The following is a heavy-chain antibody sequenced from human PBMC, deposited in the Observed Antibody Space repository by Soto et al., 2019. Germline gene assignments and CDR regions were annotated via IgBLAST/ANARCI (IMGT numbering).Heavy chain of an antibody. Sequence: EVQLLESGGGWLQPGGSLRLSCAASGFTLSSYAMNWVRQAPGKGLEWVSGITGSGAGSYYSDSVKGRFTISRDNSKNPLYLQMNSLRAEDTAVYYCAKAYSNSWPNDWFDPWGQGTLVTVSS. CDR3: AKAYSNSWPNDWFDP. J-gene: IGHJ5*02. CDR2: ITGSGAGS. D-gene: IGHD6-13*01. CDR1: GFTLSSYA. V-gene: IGHV3-23*01.